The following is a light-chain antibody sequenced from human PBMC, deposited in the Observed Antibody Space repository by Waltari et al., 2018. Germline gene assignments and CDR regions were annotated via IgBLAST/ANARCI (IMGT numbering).Light chain of an antibody. CDR1: NIGRES. V-gene: IGLV3-21*02. CDR2: DGS. Sequence: SYVLTQPPSVSVAPGQTASIACGGDNIGRESGPWYQQQPGQAPVMVLFDGSDRPLGIPDRISGSKSGNTATLTISGIEAGDEAAYYCQVWDPSTDHVLFGGGTKLTVL. CDR3: QVWDPSTDHVL. J-gene: IGLJ2*01.